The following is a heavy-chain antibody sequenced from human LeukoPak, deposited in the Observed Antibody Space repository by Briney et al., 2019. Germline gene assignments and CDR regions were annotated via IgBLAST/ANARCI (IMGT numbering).Heavy chain of an antibody. D-gene: IGHD3-16*01. CDR2: ISHDESYI. V-gene: IGHV3-30*18. Sequence: PGGSLRLSCAASGFTFSSYGMHWVRQAPGKGLEWVAVISHDESYIYYADSVKGRFTISRDTSKNTLYLQMNDMRAEDTSIYYCAKTMWPTGGGETFDYWGQGTLVTVSS. J-gene: IGHJ4*02. CDR3: AKTMWPTGGGETFDY. CDR1: GFTFSSYG.